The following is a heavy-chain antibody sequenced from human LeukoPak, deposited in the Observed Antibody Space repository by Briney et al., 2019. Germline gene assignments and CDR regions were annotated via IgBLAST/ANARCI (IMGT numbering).Heavy chain of an antibody. CDR3: ARAWAHGGFDI. V-gene: IGHV3-7*01. CDR1: GFTFSNNW. J-gene: IGHJ3*02. CDR2: IKEDGSEK. Sequence: GGSLRLSCAASGFTFSNNWMSWVRQAPGKGLEWVANIKEDGSEKYYVDSVRGLFTISRDNAKSSLYLQMNSLRTEDTAVYYCARAWAHGGFDIWGQGTMVTVSS. D-gene: IGHD1-26*01.